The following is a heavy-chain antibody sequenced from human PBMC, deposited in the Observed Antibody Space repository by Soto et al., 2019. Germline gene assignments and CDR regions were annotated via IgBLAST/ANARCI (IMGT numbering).Heavy chain of an antibody. CDR1: GFTFRSYG. J-gene: IGHJ4*02. D-gene: IGHD6-19*01. Sequence: EVQVVESGGGLVKPGGSLRLSCVVSGFTFRSYGMNWVRQAPGKGLEWVASISTSSSTYYSDSVRGRFTMSRDNAKYSLYLQMNSLRAEDTAVYYCVRDWYSSPRSRFDYWGQGALVTVSS. CDR2: ISTSSST. V-gene: IGHV3-21*01. CDR3: VRDWYSSPRSRFDY.